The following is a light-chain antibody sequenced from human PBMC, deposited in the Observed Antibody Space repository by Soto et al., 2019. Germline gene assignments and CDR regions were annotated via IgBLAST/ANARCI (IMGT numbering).Light chain of an antibody. CDR1: QSISSY. V-gene: IGKV1-39*01. J-gene: IGKJ1*01. CDR2: AAS. Sequence: DIPMTQSPSSLSASVGDRVTITCRASQSISSYLNWYQQKPGKAPKLLIYAASSLQSGVPSRFSGSGSGTDFPLTISRLQPEDFATYYCQQSYSTPWTFGQGTKVEIK. CDR3: QQSYSTPWT.